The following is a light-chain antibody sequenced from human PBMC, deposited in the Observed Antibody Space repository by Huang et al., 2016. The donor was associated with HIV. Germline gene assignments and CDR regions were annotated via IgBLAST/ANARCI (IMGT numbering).Light chain of an antibody. CDR3: QQYSTSRYS. J-gene: IGKJ2*01. Sequence: IQMTQSPSTLSASVGDRVTVTCRASESMGSWLAWYQQKPGKSPKLLIYKASTSASDVPSRFSGSGSGTQFTLIISSLQPDDFATYYCQQYSTSRYSFGQGTKVEIK. V-gene: IGKV1-5*03. CDR1: ESMGSW. CDR2: KAS.